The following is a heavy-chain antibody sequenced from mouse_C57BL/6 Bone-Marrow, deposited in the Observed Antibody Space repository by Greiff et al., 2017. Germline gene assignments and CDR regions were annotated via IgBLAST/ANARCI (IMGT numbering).Heavy chain of an antibody. CDR2: IHPNSGST. D-gene: IGHD1-1*01. J-gene: IGHJ2*01. Sequence: VQLQQPGAELVKPGASVKLSCKASGYTFTSYWMHWVKQSPGQGLEWIGMIHPNSGSTNYNEKFKSKATLTVDKSSSTAYMQLSSLTSEDSAVYYCARPYYYGSSYDYFDYWGQGTTLTVSS. V-gene: IGHV1-64*01. CDR1: GYTFTSYW. CDR3: ARPYYYGSSYDYFDY.